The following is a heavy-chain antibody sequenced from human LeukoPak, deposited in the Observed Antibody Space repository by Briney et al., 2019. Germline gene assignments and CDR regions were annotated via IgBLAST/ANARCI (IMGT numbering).Heavy chain of an antibody. Sequence: ASVKVSCKASGGTFSSYAIIWVRQAPGQGLEWMGGIIPIFGTANYAQKFQGRVTITTDESTSTAYMELSSLRSEDTAVYYWARGGVGGYDLPLFYYYYYGMDVWGQGTTVTVSS. J-gene: IGHJ6*02. V-gene: IGHV1-69*05. D-gene: IGHD5-12*01. CDR1: GGTFSSYA. CDR3: ARGGVGGYDLPLFYYYYYGMDV. CDR2: IIPIFGTA.